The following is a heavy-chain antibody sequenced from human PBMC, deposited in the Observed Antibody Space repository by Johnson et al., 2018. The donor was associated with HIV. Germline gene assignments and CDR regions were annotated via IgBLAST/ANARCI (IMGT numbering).Heavy chain of an antibody. D-gene: IGHD1-26*01. Sequence: VQLVESGGGLVQPGGSLRLSCAASGFTFSSYWMSWVRQAPGKGLEWVANIKHDGSEKYYVDSVKGRFTISRDNSKNTLSLQMDSLRPEDMAVYYCVSRSGALWGQGTMVTVSP. CDR1: GFTFSSYW. V-gene: IGHV3-7*02. J-gene: IGHJ3*01. CDR2: IKHDGSEK. CDR3: VSRSGAL.